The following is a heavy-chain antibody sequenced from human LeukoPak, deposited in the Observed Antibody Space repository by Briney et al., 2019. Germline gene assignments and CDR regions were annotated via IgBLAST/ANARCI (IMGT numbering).Heavy chain of an antibody. CDR1: GYTFTSYG. J-gene: IGHJ4*02. Sequence: ASVKVSCKASGYTFTSYGISWVRQAPGQGLEWMGWISAYNGNTNYAQKLQGRVTMTTDTSTSTAYMELRSLRPDDTAVYYCARSQKYYYDSSGYWWENYWGQGTLVTVSS. CDR2: ISAYNGNT. V-gene: IGHV1-18*01. CDR3: ARSQKYYYDSSGYWWENY. D-gene: IGHD3-22*01.